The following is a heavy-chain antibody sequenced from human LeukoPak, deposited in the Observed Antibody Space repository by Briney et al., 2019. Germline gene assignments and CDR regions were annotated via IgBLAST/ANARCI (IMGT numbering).Heavy chain of an antibody. V-gene: IGHV1-46*01. Sequence: ASVKVSCKASGYTFTSYYMHWVRQAPGQGLEWMGIINPSGGSTSYAQKFQGRVTMTRDTSTSTVYMELSSLRSEATAVYYCARGYCRGGSCYSWFDPWGQGTLVTVSS. CDR3: ARGYCRGGSCYSWFDP. D-gene: IGHD2-15*01. J-gene: IGHJ5*02. CDR2: INPSGGST. CDR1: GYTFTSYY.